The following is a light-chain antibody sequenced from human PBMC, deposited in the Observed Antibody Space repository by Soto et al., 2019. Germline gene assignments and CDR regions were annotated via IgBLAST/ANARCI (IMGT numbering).Light chain of an antibody. J-gene: IGKJ1*01. V-gene: IGKV1-17*01. CDR2: AAS. CDR3: LHHVIYPHT. CDR1: QDIRND. Sequence: DIQMSQSPSSLSASVGDRVTITCRASQDIRNDLGWYQQKPGKAPKRLIYAASSLQSGVPSRFSGSGSGTVFLLKISLLPPEDFASYCCLHHVIYPHTFGQGTKVDIK.